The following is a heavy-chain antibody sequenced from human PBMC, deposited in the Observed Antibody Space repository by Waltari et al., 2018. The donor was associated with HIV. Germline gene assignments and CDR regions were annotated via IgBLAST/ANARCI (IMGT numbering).Heavy chain of an antibody. CDR3: ARDGSSYYGLDY. J-gene: IGHJ4*02. CDR2: ISSSGSTI. V-gene: IGHV3-48*03. D-gene: IGHD1-26*01. Sequence: VPVVESGGGLVQPGGSLRLSCAGSGFTYSPVEMNWVRQAPGKGLEWVSYISSSGSTIYYADSVKGRFTISRDNTKNSLYLQMNSLRAEDTAVYFCARDGSSYYGLDYWGRGTLVTVSS. CDR1: GFTYSPVE.